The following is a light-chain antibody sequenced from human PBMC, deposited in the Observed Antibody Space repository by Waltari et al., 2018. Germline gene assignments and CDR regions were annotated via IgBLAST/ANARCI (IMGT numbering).Light chain of an antibody. CDR1: QGISSY. CDR3: QQLNSYPLT. Sequence: DNQLTNSPSFLSSSVGDRLTITCRASQGISSYLAWYQVKPGKAPKLLIFSASNLQSGVPSRFSGSGSGTDFTLTISSVQPEDFATYYCQQLNSYPLTFGGGTKLEIK. J-gene: IGKJ4*01. V-gene: IGKV1-9*01. CDR2: SAS.